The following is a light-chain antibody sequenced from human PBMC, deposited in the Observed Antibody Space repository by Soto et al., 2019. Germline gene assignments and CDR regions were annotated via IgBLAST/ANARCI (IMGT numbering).Light chain of an antibody. Sequence: QSALTQPASVSGSPGQSITISCTGTSSDVGGYNYVSWYQQHPGKAPKLMIYDVSNRPSGVSNRFSGSKSGTTASLTISGLQDEDESDYYCSSYTSSSHVVFGGGTKLTVL. J-gene: IGLJ2*01. V-gene: IGLV2-14*01. CDR2: DVS. CDR3: SSYTSSSHVV. CDR1: SSDVGGYNY.